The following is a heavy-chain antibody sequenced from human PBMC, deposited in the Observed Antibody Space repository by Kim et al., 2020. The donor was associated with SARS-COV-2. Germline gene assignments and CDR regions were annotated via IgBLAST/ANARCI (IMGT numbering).Heavy chain of an antibody. V-gene: IGHV3-23*01. CDR2: IRDSGGST. Sequence: GGSLRLSCAASGFTFNNYAMSWVRQAPGKGLEWVSGIRDSGGSTEYADSVKGRFSISRDNSKNTLYLHMESLRAEDTAVYYCAKVTSGSSGWFEYFQHWGQGALFTVSS. J-gene: IGHJ1*01. CDR1: GFTFNNYA. CDR3: AKVTSGSSGWFEYFQH. D-gene: IGHD6-19*01.